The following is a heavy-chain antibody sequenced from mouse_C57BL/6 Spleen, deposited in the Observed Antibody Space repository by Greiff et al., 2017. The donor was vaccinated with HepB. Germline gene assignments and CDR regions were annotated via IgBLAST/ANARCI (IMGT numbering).Heavy chain of an antibody. CDR1: GFTFSSYT. D-gene: IGHD2-2*01. CDR2: ISGGGGNT. V-gene: IGHV5-9*01. CDR3: ARPLYYGYDSYYAMDY. Sequence: EVKLVESGGGLVKPGGSLKLSCAASGFTFSSYTMSWVRQTPGKRLEWVATISGGGGNTYYPDSVKGRFTISRDKAKNTLYLQMRGLRSEDTALYYCARPLYYGYDSYYAMDYWGQGTSVTVSS. J-gene: IGHJ4*01.